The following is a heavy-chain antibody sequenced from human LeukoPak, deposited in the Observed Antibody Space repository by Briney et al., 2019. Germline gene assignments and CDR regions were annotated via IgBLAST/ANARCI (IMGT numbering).Heavy chain of an antibody. CDR1: GFTFSSYW. CDR3: ARHKIAMVLGVMDY. D-gene: IGHD3-10*01. V-gene: IGHV3-7*01. CDR2: IKQDGSEK. Sequence: GGSLRLSCAASGFTFSSYWMSWVRQAPGKGLEWVANIKQDGSEKYYVDSVKGRFTISRDNAKNSLYLQMNSLRAEDTAVYYCARHKIAMVLGVMDYWGQGTLVTVSS. J-gene: IGHJ4*02.